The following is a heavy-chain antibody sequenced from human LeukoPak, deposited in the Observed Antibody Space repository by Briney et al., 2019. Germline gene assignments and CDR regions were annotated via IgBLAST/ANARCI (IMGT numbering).Heavy chain of an antibody. CDR2: INAGNGNT. CDR3: ARDNLWFGPGGMYV. Sequence: ASVKVSCKASGYTFTSYAMHWERQAPGQRLEWMGWINAGNGNTKYSQKFQGRVTITRDTSASTAYMELSSLRSEDTAVYYCARDNLWFGPGGMYVWGKGTTVTVSS. J-gene: IGHJ6*04. V-gene: IGHV1-3*01. CDR1: GYTFTSYA. D-gene: IGHD3-10*01.